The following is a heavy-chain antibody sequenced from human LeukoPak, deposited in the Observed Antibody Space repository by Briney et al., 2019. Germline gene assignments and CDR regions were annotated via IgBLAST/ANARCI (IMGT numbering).Heavy chain of an antibody. Sequence: PGGSLRLSCAASGFTFDDYGMSWVRQAPGKGLAWVSAISGSGSNTYYADSVKGRFTISRDNSKNTLFLQMNSLRAEDTAVYYCAKEGVWGSSDYWGQGTLVTVSS. V-gene: IGHV3-23*01. CDR2: ISGSGSNT. J-gene: IGHJ4*02. CDR1: GFTFDDYG. CDR3: AKEGVWGSSDY. D-gene: IGHD3-16*01.